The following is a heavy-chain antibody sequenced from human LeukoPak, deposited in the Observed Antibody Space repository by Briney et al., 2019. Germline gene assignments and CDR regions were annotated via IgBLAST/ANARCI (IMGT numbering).Heavy chain of an antibody. Sequence: PGGSLRLSCAASGFPFSSYAMSWVRQAPGKGLEWVANINQDAAEKYYVDSVKGRFTISRDNAKNSLYLQMNSLRVEDTAVYYCAKVAKYYYGSETYYFFEHWGQGTPVTASS. CDR3: AKVAKYYYGSETYYFFEH. V-gene: IGHV3-7*01. J-gene: IGHJ4*02. CDR1: GFPFSSYA. D-gene: IGHD3-10*01. CDR2: INQDAAEK.